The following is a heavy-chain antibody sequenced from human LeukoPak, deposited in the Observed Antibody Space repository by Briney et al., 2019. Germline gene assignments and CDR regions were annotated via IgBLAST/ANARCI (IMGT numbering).Heavy chain of an antibody. Sequence: GGSLRLSCAASGFTFSNSAMSWVRQVPGKGLEWVSTLSGSGITTYYADSVKGRFTISRDNSKNTLYLQMNSLRAEDTAVYYCAKGIYSSGWSYFDYWGHGTLVTVSS. CDR2: LSGSGITT. CDR3: AKGIYSSGWSYFDY. V-gene: IGHV3-23*01. CDR1: GFTFSNSA. J-gene: IGHJ4*03. D-gene: IGHD6-19*01.